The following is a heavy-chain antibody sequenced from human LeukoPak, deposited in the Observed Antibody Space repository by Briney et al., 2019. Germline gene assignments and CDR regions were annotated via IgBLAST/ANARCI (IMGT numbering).Heavy chain of an antibody. D-gene: IGHD6-6*01. J-gene: IGHJ4*02. V-gene: IGHV1-2*02. CDR2: INPNSGGT. CDR1: GYTFTGYY. Sequence: ASVKVSCKASGYTFTGYYMHWVRQAPGQGLEWMGWINPNSGGTNYAQKFQGRVTMTRDTSISTAYVELSRLRSDDTAVYYCARDLGQLGVERYFDYWGQGTLVTVSS. CDR3: ARDLGQLGVERYFDY.